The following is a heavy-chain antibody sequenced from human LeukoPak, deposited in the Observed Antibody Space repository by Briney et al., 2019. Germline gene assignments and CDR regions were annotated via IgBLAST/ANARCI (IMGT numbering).Heavy chain of an antibody. D-gene: IGHD3-3*01. CDR1: GGSFSGYY. Sequence: SETLSLTCAVYGGSFSGYYWSWIRQPPGKGLEWIGEINHSGSTNYNPSLKSRVTISVDTSKNQFSLKLSSVTAADTAVYYCARGKTYYDFWGGYHPIDYWGQGTLVTVSS. CDR3: ARGKTYYDFWGGYHPIDY. CDR2: INHSGST. V-gene: IGHV4-34*01. J-gene: IGHJ4*02.